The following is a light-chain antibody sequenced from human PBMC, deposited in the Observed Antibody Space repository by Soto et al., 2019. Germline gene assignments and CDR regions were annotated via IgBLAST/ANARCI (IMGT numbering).Light chain of an antibody. CDR2: AAS. Sequence: IELTESQYFLTASVRDRVNITGVAIQRISNYLSWYQQKPGKAPKLLIYAASSLQSGVPSRFSGSGSGADITHTISSRHPEACATYLSQQNFNFPPAFVQGTKVDVK. CDR3: QQNFNFPPA. CDR1: QRISNY. J-gene: IGKJ1*01. V-gene: IGKV1-39*01.